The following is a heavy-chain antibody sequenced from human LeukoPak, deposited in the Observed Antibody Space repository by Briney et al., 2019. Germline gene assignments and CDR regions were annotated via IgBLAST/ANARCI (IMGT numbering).Heavy chain of an antibody. V-gene: IGHV3-21*01. Sequence: GGSLRLSCAASGFTVSNYTINWVRQPPGKGLEWVSSISRSSTYIYYADSVKGRFTISKDNAKNSLYLQMDSRRAEDTAVYYCARAQVGYNWFDPWGQGTLVTVSS. CDR2: ISRSSTYI. CDR1: GFTVSNYT. J-gene: IGHJ5*02. D-gene: IGHD1-26*01. CDR3: ARAQVGYNWFDP.